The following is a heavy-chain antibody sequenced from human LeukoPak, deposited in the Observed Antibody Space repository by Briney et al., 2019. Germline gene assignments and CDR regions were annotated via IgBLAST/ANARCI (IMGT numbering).Heavy chain of an antibody. Sequence: ASVKVSCKASGGTFSSYAISWVRQAPGQGLEWMGGIIPIFGTANYAQKFQGRVTITADESTSTAYMELSSLRSEDTAVYYCARDRGDSSSWYSFDYWGQGPLVTVSS. CDR2: IIPIFGTA. D-gene: IGHD6-13*01. J-gene: IGHJ4*02. CDR3: ARDRGDSSSWYSFDY. V-gene: IGHV1-69*13. CDR1: GGTFSSYA.